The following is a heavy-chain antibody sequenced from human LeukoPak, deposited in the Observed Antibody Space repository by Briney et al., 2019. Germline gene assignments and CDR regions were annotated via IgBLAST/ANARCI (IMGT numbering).Heavy chain of an antibody. CDR1: GFTFSSYW. V-gene: IGHV3-7*01. J-gene: IGHJ4*02. CDR2: IKQDGSEK. CDR3: AGDPRGGMIVVVTTGFDY. D-gene: IGHD3-22*01. Sequence: GGSLRLSCAASGFTFSSYWMSWVRQAPGKGLEWVANIKQDGSEKYYVDSVKGRFTISRDNAKNSLYLQMNSLRAEDTAVYYCAGDPRGGMIVVVTTGFDYWGQGTLVTVSS.